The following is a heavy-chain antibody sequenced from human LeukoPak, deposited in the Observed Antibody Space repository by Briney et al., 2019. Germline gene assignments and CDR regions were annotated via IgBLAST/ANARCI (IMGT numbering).Heavy chain of an antibody. CDR1: GFTFSSYA. J-gene: IGHJ4*02. V-gene: IGHV3-23*01. CDR2: VTANGGAT. CDR3: ARTSFGVPATDAFDY. Sequence: GGSLRLSCAASGFTFSSYAMSWVRQAPGMGLEWVSTVTANGGATYYADSVKGRFTISRDNSKNTLYLQMNSLRAEDTAVYYCARTSFGVPATDAFDYWGQGTLVTVSS. D-gene: IGHD2-2*01.